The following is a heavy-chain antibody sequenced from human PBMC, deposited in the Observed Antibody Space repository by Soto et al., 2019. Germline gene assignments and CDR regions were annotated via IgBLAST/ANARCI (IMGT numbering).Heavy chain of an antibody. CDR1: GGSISSGDYY. J-gene: IGHJ4*02. V-gene: IGHV4-30-4*01. Sequence: SETLSLTCTVPGGSISSGDYYWSWIRQPPGKGLEWIGYIYYSGSTYYNPSLKSRVTISVDTSKNQFSLKLSSVTAADTAVYYCDRVYYYDSSGYYFDYWGQGTLVTVSS. CDR3: DRVYYYDSSGYYFDY. CDR2: IYYSGST. D-gene: IGHD3-22*01.